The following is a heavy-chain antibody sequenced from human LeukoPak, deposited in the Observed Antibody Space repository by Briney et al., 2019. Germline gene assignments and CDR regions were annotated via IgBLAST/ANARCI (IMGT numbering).Heavy chain of an antibody. J-gene: IGHJ5*02. CDR2: ISAYNGNT. Sequence: RASVKVSCKASGYTFTSYGISWVRQAPGQGLEWMGWISAYNGNTNYAQKLQGRVTMTTDTSTSTAYMELSSLRSEDTAVYYCARDKISSSWSNWFDPWGQGTLVTVSS. CDR1: GYTFTSYG. D-gene: IGHD6-13*01. CDR3: ARDKISSSWSNWFDP. V-gene: IGHV1-18*01.